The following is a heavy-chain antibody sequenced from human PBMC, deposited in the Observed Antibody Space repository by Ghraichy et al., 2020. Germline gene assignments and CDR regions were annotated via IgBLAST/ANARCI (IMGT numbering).Heavy chain of an antibody. J-gene: IGHJ3*02. V-gene: IGHV4-61*01. CDR1: GGSVSSGSDY. CDR2: IYYSGST. CDR3: ARDRGQMATTAGAFDI. D-gene: IGHD5-24*01. Sequence: SETLSLTCTVSGGSVSSGSDYWSWIRQPPGKGLEWIGYIYYSGSTNYNPSLKSRVTISVDTSKKQFSLKLSSVTAADTAVYYCARDRGQMATTAGAFDIWGQGTMVTVSS.